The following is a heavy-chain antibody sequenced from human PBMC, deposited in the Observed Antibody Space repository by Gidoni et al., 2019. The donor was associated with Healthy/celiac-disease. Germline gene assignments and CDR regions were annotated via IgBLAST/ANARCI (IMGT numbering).Heavy chain of an antibody. J-gene: IGHJ2*01. D-gene: IGHD4-17*01. CDR2: IYYSGST. CDR3: ARKNYGRLRFWYFDL. V-gene: IGHV4-31*02. Sequence: LEWIGYIYYSGSTYYNPSLKSRVTISVDTSKNQFSLKLSSVTAADTAVYYCARKNYGRLRFWYFDLWGRGTLVTVSS.